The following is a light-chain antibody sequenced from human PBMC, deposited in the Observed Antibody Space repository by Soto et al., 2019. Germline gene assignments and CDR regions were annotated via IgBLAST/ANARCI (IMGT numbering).Light chain of an antibody. CDR3: QQYGSSPLT. V-gene: IGKV3-20*01. J-gene: IGKJ4*01. Sequence: EIVLTQSPGTLSLSPGERATLSCRASQSVSNNYLAWYQQKPGQAPRLLIYGASSRATGIPDRFSGSWSGTDFTLTISRLEPADFAVYYCQQYGSSPLTFGGGTKVEIK. CDR1: QSVSNNY. CDR2: GAS.